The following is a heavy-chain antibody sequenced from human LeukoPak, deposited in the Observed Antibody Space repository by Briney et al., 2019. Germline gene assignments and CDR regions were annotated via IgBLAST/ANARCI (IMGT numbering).Heavy chain of an antibody. CDR2: IISIFGTA. CDR1: GGTFSSYA. V-gene: IGHV1-69*13. D-gene: IGHD4-23*01. CDR3: ARDRTFKTTVDSPVV. J-gene: IGHJ4*02. Sequence: SVKVSCKASGGTFSSYAISWVRQAPGQGLEWMGGIISIFGTANYAQKFQGRVTITADESTSTAYMELSSLRSEDTAVYYCARDRTFKTTVDSPVVWGQGTLVTVSS.